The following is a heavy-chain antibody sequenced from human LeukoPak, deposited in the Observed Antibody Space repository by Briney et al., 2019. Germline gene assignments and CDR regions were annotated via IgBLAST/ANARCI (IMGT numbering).Heavy chain of an antibody. CDR1: GGSISSYY. V-gene: IGHV4-59*01. J-gene: IGHJ4*02. Sequence: SEALSLTCTVSGGSISSYYWNWIRQPPGKGLEWIGYIHYNEGTKYNPSLKSRVTISVDTSKNQISLNLNSVTAADTAVYYCAREHYSYGFAYWGQGTLVTVSS. CDR2: IHYNEGT. CDR3: AREHYSYGFAY. D-gene: IGHD5-18*01.